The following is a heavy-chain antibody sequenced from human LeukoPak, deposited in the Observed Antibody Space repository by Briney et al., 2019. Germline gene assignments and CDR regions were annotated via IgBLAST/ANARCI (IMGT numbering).Heavy chain of an antibody. CDR1: GFTFSSYS. V-gene: IGHV3-21*04. J-gene: IGHJ3*02. CDR3: AKDQVGVVAPDAFDI. Sequence: GGSLRLSCAASGFTFSSYSMNWVRQAPGKGLEWVSSISSSSSYIYYADSVKGRFTISRDNAKNSLYLQMNSLRAEDTAVYYCAKDQVGVVAPDAFDIWAKGQWSPSLQ. CDR2: ISSSSSYI. D-gene: IGHD2-15*01.